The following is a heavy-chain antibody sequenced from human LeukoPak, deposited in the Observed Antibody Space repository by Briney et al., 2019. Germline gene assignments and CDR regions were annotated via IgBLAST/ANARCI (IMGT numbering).Heavy chain of an antibody. CDR3: AKGLVPAAIAVDYYGMDV. V-gene: IGHV3-23*01. J-gene: IGHJ6*02. D-gene: IGHD2-2*01. Sequence: GGSLRLACVAYGFTFSSYAMSWDRPVPGEVLEWVSSISGSGGSTYYADSVKGRFTISRDNSKNTLYLQMNSLRAEDTAVYYCAKGLVPAAIAVDYYGMDVWGQGTTVTVSS. CDR2: ISGSGGST. CDR1: GFTFSSYA.